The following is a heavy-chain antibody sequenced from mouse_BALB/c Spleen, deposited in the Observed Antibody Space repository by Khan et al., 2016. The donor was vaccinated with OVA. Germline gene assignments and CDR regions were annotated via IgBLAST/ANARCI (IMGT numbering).Heavy chain of an antibody. V-gene: IGHV1-7*01. Sequence: QVQLQQSGAELAKPGASVKMSCTASGYTFTSYWMHWIKQRPGQGLEWIGYINPTSGYTDYNQKFKGKATLTADKSSSTAYMQLSSLTSDDSAVYYCARDRIDYWGQGTALTVSS. J-gene: IGHJ2*01. CDR3: ARDRIDY. CDR2: INPTSGYT. CDR1: GYTFTSYW.